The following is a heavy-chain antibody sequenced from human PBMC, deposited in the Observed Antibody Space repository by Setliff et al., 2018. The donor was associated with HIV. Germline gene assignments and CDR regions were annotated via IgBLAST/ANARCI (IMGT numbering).Heavy chain of an antibody. CDR3: ARHSPTYCSGTSCYDNWFDP. CDR1: GGSISSGSYY. V-gene: IGHV4-39*01. Sequence: TLSLTCTVSGGSISSGSYYWSWIRQPPGKGLEWIGTIYYSGSTYYNPSLKSRVTISVDTSKNQFSLKLSSVTAADTAVYYCARHSPTYCSGTSCYDNWFDPWGQGTLVTVSS. J-gene: IGHJ5*02. D-gene: IGHD2-2*01. CDR2: IYYSGST.